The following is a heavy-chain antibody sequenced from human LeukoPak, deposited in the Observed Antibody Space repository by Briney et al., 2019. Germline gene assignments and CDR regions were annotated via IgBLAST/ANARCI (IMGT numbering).Heavy chain of an antibody. CDR2: IYPSDSDT. J-gene: IGHJ4*02. Sequence: GESLEISCQGSGYSFTSYWIGWVRQMPGKGLEWMGFIYPSDSDTRYSPSFRGQVSISADKSISTAYLQWSSLTASDTARYYCARRRRLDSGSDPFDSWGQGTLVTVSS. CDR3: ARRRRLDSGSDPFDS. V-gene: IGHV5-51*01. D-gene: IGHD5-12*01. CDR1: GYSFTSYW.